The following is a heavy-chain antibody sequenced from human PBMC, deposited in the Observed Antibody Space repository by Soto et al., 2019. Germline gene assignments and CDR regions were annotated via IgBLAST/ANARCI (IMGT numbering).Heavy chain of an antibody. J-gene: IGHJ4*02. Sequence: PGGSVRLSCAASGFPFSGYYMSLIRQSPGKGLEWVSYIGSSDNIIYYADSVKGRFTISRDNAKNSLYLQMNSLRAEDTAVYYCARDLGYYESSGYFDYSGQGTLVTV. V-gene: IGHV3-11*01. CDR3: ARDLGYYESSGYFDY. D-gene: IGHD3-22*01. CDR1: GFPFSGYY. CDR2: IGSSDNII.